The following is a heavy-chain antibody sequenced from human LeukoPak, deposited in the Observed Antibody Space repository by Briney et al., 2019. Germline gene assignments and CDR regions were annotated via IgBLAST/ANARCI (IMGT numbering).Heavy chain of an antibody. J-gene: IGHJ4*02. CDR2: INHSGST. V-gene: IGHV4-34*01. D-gene: IGHD5-18*01. CDR3: ARAPGYSYGYRLDY. CDR1: GGSFSGYY. Sequence: PSETLSLTCAVYGGSFSGYYWSWIRQPPGKGLEWIGEINHSGSTNYNPSLKSRVTISVDTSKNQFSLKLSSVTAADTAVYYCARAPGYSYGYRLDYWGQGNLVTVSS.